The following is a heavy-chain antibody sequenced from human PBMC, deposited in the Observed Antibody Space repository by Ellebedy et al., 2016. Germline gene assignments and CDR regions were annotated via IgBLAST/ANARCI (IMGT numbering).Heavy chain of an antibody. CDR1: GISFTNRW. D-gene: IGHD2-2*01. V-gene: IGHV5-51*01. CDR3: ARHPGYCTSTSCDSLRFDP. Sequence: GESLKISXKASGISFTNRWIAWVRQMPGKGLEWMGIIYAGDSDTRYSPSFQGQVSISADKSISTAYLQWSSLRASDTAMYYCARHPGYCTSTSCDSLRFDPWGQGTLVTVSS. CDR2: IYAGDSDT. J-gene: IGHJ5*02.